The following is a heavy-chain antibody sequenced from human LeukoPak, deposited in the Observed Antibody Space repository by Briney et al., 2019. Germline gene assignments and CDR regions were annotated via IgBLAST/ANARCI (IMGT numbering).Heavy chain of an antibody. CDR2: IVVGSGNT. V-gene: IGHV1-58*01. J-gene: IGHJ4*02. D-gene: IGHD3-22*01. CDR1: GFTFTSSA. Sequence: ASVKVSCKASGFTFTSSAVQWVRQARGQRLEWIGWIVVGSGNTKYAQKFQERVTITRDMSTSTAYMELSSLRSEDSAVYYLAASPDYYDSSGYSYYFDYWGQGTLVTVSS. CDR3: AASPDYYDSSGYSYYFDY.